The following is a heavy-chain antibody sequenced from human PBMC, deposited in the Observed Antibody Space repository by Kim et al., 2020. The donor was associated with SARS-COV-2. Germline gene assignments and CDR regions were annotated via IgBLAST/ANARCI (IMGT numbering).Heavy chain of an antibody. D-gene: IGHD3-10*01. J-gene: IGHJ2*01. Sequence: ANSGKGRFTTSRDHSKNTLYLQMNSLRAEDTAVYYCAREGGSGDTGYFDLWGRGTLVTVSS. V-gene: IGHV3-30*01. CDR3: AREGGSGDTGYFDL.